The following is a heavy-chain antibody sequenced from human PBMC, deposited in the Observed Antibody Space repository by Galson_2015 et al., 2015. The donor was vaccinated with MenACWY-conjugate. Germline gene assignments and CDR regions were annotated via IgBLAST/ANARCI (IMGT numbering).Heavy chain of an antibody. D-gene: IGHD6-19*01. CDR3: ARHSGGWYGGALDI. CDR1: GITVSSNY. V-gene: IGHV3-66*04. Sequence: SLRLSCAASGITVSSNYMSWVRQAPGKGLEWVSVIYSGGSTYYADSVKGRFTISRGNSKNTLYLQMESLRVEDMAVYYCARHSGGWYGGALDIWGQGTMVTVSS. CDR2: IYSGGST. J-gene: IGHJ3*02.